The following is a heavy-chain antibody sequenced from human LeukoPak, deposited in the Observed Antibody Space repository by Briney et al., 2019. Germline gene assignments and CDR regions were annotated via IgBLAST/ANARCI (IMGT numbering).Heavy chain of an antibody. CDR2: IYYSGST. V-gene: IGHV4-59*01. CDR3: ARAGGYYDSSGYIDY. J-gene: IGHJ4*02. Sequence: SETLSLTCTVSGGSISSYYWSWIRQPPGKGLEWIGYIYYSGSTNYNPSLKSRVTISVDTSKNQFSLKLSSVTAADTAVYYCARAGGYYDSSGYIDYWGQGTLVTVSS. D-gene: IGHD3-22*01. CDR1: GGSISSYY.